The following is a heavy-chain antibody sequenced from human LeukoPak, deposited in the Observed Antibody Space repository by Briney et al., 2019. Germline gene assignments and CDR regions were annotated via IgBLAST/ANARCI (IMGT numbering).Heavy chain of an antibody. J-gene: IGHJ4*02. CDR3: ARRCYYHSSPIDS. CDR2: ISSDDRTI. CDR1: GFTFSSYE. V-gene: IGHV3-48*03. D-gene: IGHD3-22*01. Sequence: GGSLRLSCAASGFTFSSYEMNWVRQSPGKGLECISYISSDDRTIYYADSVKGRFTISRDNAKNSLYLQMNSLRAEDTALYYCARRCYYHSSPIDSWGQGTLVTVSS.